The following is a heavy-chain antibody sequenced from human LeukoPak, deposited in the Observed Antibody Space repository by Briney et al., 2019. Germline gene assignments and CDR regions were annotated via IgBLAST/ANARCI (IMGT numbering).Heavy chain of an antibody. D-gene: IGHD6-6*01. V-gene: IGHV3-64*01. CDR3: ATTKARGFDY. CDR1: GFTYSSYA. J-gene: IGHJ4*02. Sequence: GGSLRLSCAASGFTYSSYAMLWVRQAPGKGLEYVSAISSNGGSTYYANSVKGRFTISRDNSKNTLYLQMGSLRAEDMAVYYCATTKARGFDYWGQGTLVTVSS. CDR2: ISSNGGST.